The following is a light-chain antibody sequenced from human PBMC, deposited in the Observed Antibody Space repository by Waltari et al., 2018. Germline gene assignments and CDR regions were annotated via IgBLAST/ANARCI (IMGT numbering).Light chain of an antibody. V-gene: IGKV1-39*01. CDR1: QTISSS. J-gene: IGKJ1*01. CDR2: AAS. CDR3: QQSYMTPRT. Sequence: DIQMTQSPPSLSASVGDGVTITCRASQTISSSLNWYQEKRGKAPKLLISAASRLQSGVPSRFNASGFGTDFTLTISSLHPEDFAIYYCQQSYMTPRTFGRGTKVEIK.